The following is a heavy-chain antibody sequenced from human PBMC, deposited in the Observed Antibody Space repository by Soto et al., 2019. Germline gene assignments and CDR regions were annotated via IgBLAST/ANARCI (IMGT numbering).Heavy chain of an antibody. V-gene: IGHV4-39*01. CDR3: AGMFWFGDLLFDY. CDR1: GGSISTSRSY. J-gene: IGHJ4*02. D-gene: IGHD3-10*01. Sequence: SETLSLTCNVSGGSISTSRSYWAWIHQPPGKGLEWLANIFYSGSTYYNPSLASRVTVSVDTSKNEFSLKLRSVTAADTAVYFCAGMFWFGDLLFDYWGPGTLVTVSS. CDR2: IFYSGST.